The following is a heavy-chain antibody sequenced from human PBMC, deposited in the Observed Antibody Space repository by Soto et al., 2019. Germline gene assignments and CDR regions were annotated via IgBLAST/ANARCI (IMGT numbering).Heavy chain of an antibody. V-gene: IGHV5-10-1*01. CDR3: ARPNRSGWPDDAFDI. CDR1: GYSFTSYW. CDR2: IDPSDSYT. D-gene: IGHD6-19*01. Sequence: GESLKISCKGSGYSFTSYWISWVRQMPGKGLEWMGRIDPSDSYTNYSPSFQGHVTISADKSISTAYLQWSSLKASDTAMYYCARPNRSGWPDDAFDIWGQGTIVTVSS. J-gene: IGHJ3*02.